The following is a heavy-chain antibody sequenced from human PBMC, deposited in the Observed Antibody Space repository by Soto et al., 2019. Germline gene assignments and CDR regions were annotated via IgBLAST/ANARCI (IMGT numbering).Heavy chain of an antibody. CDR3: TRTISALPCDDY. CDR2: IKQDGSER. CDR1: GFTFNRYW. J-gene: IGHJ4*02. Sequence: EVQLVESGGGLVQPGGSLRLSCAASGFTFNRYWMGWVRQAPGKGPEWLANIKQDGSERYYVASVKGRFTISRDNVKNSVYLQKNSLRSEDTAVYYCTRTISALPCDDYCGQGTLVTVSS. D-gene: IGHD6-6*01. V-gene: IGHV3-7*01.